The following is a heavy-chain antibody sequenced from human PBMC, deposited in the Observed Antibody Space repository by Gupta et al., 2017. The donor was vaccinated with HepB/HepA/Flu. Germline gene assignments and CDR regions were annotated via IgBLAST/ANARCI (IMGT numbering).Heavy chain of an antibody. J-gene: IGHJ5*02. V-gene: IGHV4-59*08. CDR1: GGSISSYY. CDR3: ARHGTTVRRYNWFDP. D-gene: IGHD4-4*01. Sequence: QVQLQESGPGLVKPSETLSLTCSVSGGSISSYYWSWIRQPPGKGLEWIGYIYYSGSTNYNPSLKSRVTILVDTSKNQIYLNLSSVTAADTAVYYCARHGTTVRRYNWFDPWGQGTLVTVSS. CDR2: IYYSGST.